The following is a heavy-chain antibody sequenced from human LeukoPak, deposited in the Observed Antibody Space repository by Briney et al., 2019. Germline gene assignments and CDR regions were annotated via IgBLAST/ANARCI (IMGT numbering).Heavy chain of an antibody. J-gene: IGHJ5*02. V-gene: IGHV3-11*01. D-gene: IGHD2-2*01. CDR3: ARDAWGCSSTSCYSWFDP. CDR1: GFTLSDYY. CDR2: ISSSGGII. Sequence: RGSLRLSCAASGFTLSDYYMSWIRQAPGKGLERGSYISSSGGIIYYTDSVKGRFTISTDNAKNSLYLQMNSLRAEAAAVYYCARDAWGCSSTSCYSWFDPWGQGTLVTVSS.